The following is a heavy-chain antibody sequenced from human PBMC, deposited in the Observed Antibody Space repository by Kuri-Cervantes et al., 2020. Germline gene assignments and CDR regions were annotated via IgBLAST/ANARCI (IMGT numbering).Heavy chain of an antibody. V-gene: IGHV3-11*01. CDR2: ISSSGSTI. CDR1: GFTFSDYY. D-gene: IGHD2-15*01. J-gene: IGHJ6*03. Sequence: GESLKISCAASGFTFSDYYMSWIRQAPGKGLEWVSYISSSGSTIYYADSVKGRFTISRDNAKNSLYLQMNSLRAEDTAVYYCARDRYCSGGSCYFYYYYYMDVWGKGTTVTVSS. CDR3: ARDRYCSGGSCYFYYYYYMDV.